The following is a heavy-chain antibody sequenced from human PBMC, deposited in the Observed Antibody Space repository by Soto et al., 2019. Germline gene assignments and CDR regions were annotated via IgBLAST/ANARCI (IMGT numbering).Heavy chain of an antibody. CDR2: ISGSGGST. V-gene: IGHV3-23*01. Sequence: EVQLLESGGGLVQPGGSLRLSCAASGFTFSSYAMSWVRQAPGKGLEWVSAISGSGGSTYYADSVKGRFTISRDNSKNTLYLQMNSLRAEDTAVYYCAKADPRPIVVVPAAILVWGQGTLVTVSS. J-gene: IGHJ4*02. CDR1: GFTFSSYA. D-gene: IGHD2-2*02. CDR3: AKADPRPIVVVPAAILV.